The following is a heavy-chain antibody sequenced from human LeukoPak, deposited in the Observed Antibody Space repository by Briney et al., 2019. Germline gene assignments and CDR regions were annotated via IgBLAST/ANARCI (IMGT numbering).Heavy chain of an antibody. CDR3: ARDQRRLRYFDASRAFDI. Sequence: GGSLRLSCAASGFTFSSYWMSWVRQAPGKGLEWVANIKQDGSEKYYVDSVKGRFTISRDNAKNSLYLQMNSLRAEDTAVYCCARDQRRLRYFDASRAFDIWGQGTMVTVSS. V-gene: IGHV3-7*03. CDR1: GFTFSSYW. D-gene: IGHD3-9*01. CDR2: IKQDGSEK. J-gene: IGHJ3*02.